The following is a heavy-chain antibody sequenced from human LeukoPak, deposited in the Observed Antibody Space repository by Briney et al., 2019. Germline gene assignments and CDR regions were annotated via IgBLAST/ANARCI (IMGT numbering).Heavy chain of an antibody. CDR1: GFTFSTYE. Sequence: GGSLRLSCEASGFTFSTYEMNWVRQAPGKGLEWVSYISSSGSIIYYSDSVKGRFTISRDNAKNSLYLQMKNLRAEDTAVYYCARDDAFDLWGQGTMVTVSS. V-gene: IGHV3-48*03. CDR3: ARDDAFDL. J-gene: IGHJ3*01. CDR2: ISSSGSII.